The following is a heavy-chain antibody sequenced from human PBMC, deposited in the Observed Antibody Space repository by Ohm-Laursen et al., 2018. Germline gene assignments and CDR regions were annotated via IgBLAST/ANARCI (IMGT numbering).Heavy chain of an antibody. J-gene: IGHJ6*02. V-gene: IGHV3-21*01. CDR1: GFSFSIYS. CDR2: ISSRSTHI. Sequence: SLRLSCSASGFSFSIYSMNWVRQAPGKGLEWVSSISSRSTHIYYADSVKGRFTISRDNAQNSLYLQMNSLRAEDTAVYWCAREACNSASCKRNFYYGMDVWGQGTTVTVSS. CDR3: AREACNSASCKRNFYYGMDV. D-gene: IGHD2-2*01.